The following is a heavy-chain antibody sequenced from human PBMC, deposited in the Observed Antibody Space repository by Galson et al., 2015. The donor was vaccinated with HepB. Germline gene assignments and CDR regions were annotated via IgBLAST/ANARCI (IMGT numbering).Heavy chain of an antibody. CDR1: EFTFSSHA. J-gene: IGHJ4*02. CDR3: AKGGLTWERQADN. D-gene: IGHD1-26*01. V-gene: IGHV3-23*01. CDR2: ISGSGVDT. Sequence: SLRLSCAASEFTFSSHAMTWVRQAPGRGLEWVSSISGSGVDTYYADSVKGRFTISRDNPKKRLYLQMNSLRAEDTAVYYCAKGGLTWERQADNWGQGILVTVSS.